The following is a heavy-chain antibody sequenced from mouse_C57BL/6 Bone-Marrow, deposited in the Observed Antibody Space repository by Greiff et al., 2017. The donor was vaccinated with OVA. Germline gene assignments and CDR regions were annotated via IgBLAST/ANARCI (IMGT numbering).Heavy chain of an antibody. CDR3: AKPSTMVTYWYFDV. V-gene: IGHV1-22*01. D-gene: IGHD2-2*01. Sequence: VQLKQSGPELVKPGASVKMSCKASGYTFTDYNMHWVKQSHGKSLEWIGYINPNNGGTSYNQKFKGKATLTVNKSSSTAYMELRSLTSEESAVYYCAKPSTMVTYWYFDVWGTGTTVTVSS. CDR1: GYTFTDYN. J-gene: IGHJ1*03. CDR2: INPNNGGT.